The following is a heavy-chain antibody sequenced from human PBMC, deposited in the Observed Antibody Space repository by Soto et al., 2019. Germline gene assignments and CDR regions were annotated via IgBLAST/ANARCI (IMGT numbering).Heavy chain of an antibody. V-gene: IGHV3-33*01. J-gene: IGHJ4*02. CDR3: GRGYNYADD. Sequence: GSLRLSCAGSGFGYSPYVMKWVRPAPGKGLEWVAEIWYDGSNDFYSDSVKGRFTISRDNAKNTLFLQMNSLRAEDTAMYYCGRGYNYADDWGQGTKGTV. D-gene: IGHD5-18*01. CDR1: GFGYSPYV. CDR2: IWYDGSND.